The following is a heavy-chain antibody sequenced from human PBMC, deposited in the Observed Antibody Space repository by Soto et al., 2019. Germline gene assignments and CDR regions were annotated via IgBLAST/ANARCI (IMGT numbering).Heavy chain of an antibody. CDR3: AKGRGGSGSLTPRVDF. V-gene: IGHV3-23*01. J-gene: IGHJ4*02. D-gene: IGHD3-10*01. Sequence: EVQLLESGGGLVQPGGSLRLSCAASGFTFNNYTMTSVRQPPGKGLEWVSAISGGGDTTSYADSVKGRFTVSRDGSKNTLYLQMSTLRAEDTALYYCAKGRGGSGSLTPRVDFWGQGTLVTVSS. CDR1: GFTFNNYT. CDR2: ISGGGDTT.